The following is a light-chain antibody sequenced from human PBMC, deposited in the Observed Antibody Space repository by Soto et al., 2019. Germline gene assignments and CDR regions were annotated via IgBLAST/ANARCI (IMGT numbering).Light chain of an antibody. CDR1: QSFRNRL. J-gene: IGKJ1*01. V-gene: IGKV3-20*01. CDR3: HQYDSIVQT. Sequence: EIVLTQSTGSLCLSPGEGGSLXCRASQSFRNRLLAWYQRKPGQPPTLLTDEASTRAPANPQRLSGSGSGTAFTPTISRLEPEDFAVYYCHQYDSIVQTFGQGTKVDIK. CDR2: EAS.